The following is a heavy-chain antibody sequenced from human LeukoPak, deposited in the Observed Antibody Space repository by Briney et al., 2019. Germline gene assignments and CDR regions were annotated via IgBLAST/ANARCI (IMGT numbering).Heavy chain of an antibody. V-gene: IGHV4-30-2*01. CDR1: GGPISSGGYY. J-gene: IGHJ4*02. D-gene: IGHD1-1*01. CDR3: ARVIGGAERTFDY. Sequence: PSETLSLTCTVSGGPISSGGYYWSWIRQPPGKGLEWIGYIYHSGSTYYNPSLKSRVTISVDRSKNQFSLKLSSVTAADTAVYYCARVIGGAERTFDYWGQGTLVTVSS. CDR2: IYHSGST.